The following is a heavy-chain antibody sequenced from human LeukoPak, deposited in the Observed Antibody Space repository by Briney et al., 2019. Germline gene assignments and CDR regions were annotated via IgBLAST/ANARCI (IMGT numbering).Heavy chain of an antibody. J-gene: IGHJ3*02. CDR3: ARSLEGRRYGAFDI. Sequence: PGGSLRLSCAASGFTFSSYAMHWVRQAPGKGLEWVAVISYDGSNKYYADSVKGRFTISRDNSKNTLYLQMNSLRAEDTAVYYCARSLEGRRYGAFDIWGQGTMVTVSS. CDR1: GFTFSSYA. D-gene: IGHD1-14*01. V-gene: IGHV3-30-3*01. CDR2: ISYDGSNK.